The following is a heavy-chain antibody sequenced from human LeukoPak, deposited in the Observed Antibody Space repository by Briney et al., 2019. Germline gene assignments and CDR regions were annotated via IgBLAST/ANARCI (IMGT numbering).Heavy chain of an antibody. CDR2: IPYDGRIK. J-gene: IGHJ3*01. CDR3: ARGQRYSSSWYTSNAFDF. Sequence: PGRSLRLSCAASGFTFSTYAMHWVRQAPGKGLEWVAVIPYDGRIKNYAGSVKGRFTISRDNSKRTLYVEMNSLRPDDMAVYYCARGQRYSSSWYTSNAFDFWGQGTLVTVSS. V-gene: IGHV3-30*01. D-gene: IGHD6-13*01. CDR1: GFTFSTYA.